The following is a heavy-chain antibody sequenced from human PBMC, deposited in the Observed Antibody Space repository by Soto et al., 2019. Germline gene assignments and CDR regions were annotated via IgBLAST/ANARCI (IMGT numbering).Heavy chain of an antibody. CDR1: GFTFSTYG. J-gene: IGHJ6*02. CDR2: ISYDGYLK. CDR3: AKDFKVSGSHYGTLNYYYGMDV. V-gene: IGHV3-30*18. Sequence: SLRLSCAASGFTFSTYGMQWVRQAPGKGREWVAVISYDGYLKYYVDAVKGRFTVARDNSKNTLFLEMNSLRVEDTAVYFCAKDFKVSGSHYGTLNYYYGMDVWGQGTTVTVSS. D-gene: IGHD3-10*01.